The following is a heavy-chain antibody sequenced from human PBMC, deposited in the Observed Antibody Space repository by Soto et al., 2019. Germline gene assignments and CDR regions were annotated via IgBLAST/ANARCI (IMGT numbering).Heavy chain of an antibody. J-gene: IGHJ4*02. CDR3: ARGQSLYSSSWFDY. CDR2: TNHSGSA. CDR1: GGSFSDYY. V-gene: IGHV4-34*01. Sequence: PSETLSLTCAVYGGSFSDYYWSWIRQSPGKGLEWIGETNHSGSANYNPSLRSRVIISLDTSKNRFSVKLSSVTAADTAVYYCARGQSLYSSSWFDYWGQGTLVTVSS. D-gene: IGHD6-13*01.